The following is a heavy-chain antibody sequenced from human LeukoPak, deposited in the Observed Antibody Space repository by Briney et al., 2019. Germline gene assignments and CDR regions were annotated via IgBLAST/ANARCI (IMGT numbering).Heavy chain of an antibody. J-gene: IGHJ3*02. CDR2: ISGSGGST. D-gene: IGHD6-6*01. Sequence: GGSLRLSCAASGFTFSSYAMSWVRQAPGKGLEWVSAISGSGGSTYYADSVKGRFTISRDNSKNTLYLQMSSLRAEDTAVYYCAKAPLGSSSSKDAFDIWGQGTMVTVSS. CDR1: GFTFSSYA. CDR3: AKAPLGSSSSKDAFDI. V-gene: IGHV3-23*01.